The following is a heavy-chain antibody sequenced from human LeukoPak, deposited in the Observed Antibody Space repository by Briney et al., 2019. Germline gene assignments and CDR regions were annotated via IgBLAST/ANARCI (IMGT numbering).Heavy chain of an antibody. Sequence: GGSLRLSCAAPGFTFDDYAMHWVRQAPGKGLEWVSGISWNSGSIGYADSVKGRFTISRDNAKNSLYLQMNSLRAEDTALYYCAKDSNPRYSYQVDYWGQGTLVTVSS. CDR3: AKDSNPRYSYQVDY. D-gene: IGHD5-18*01. CDR2: ISWNSGSI. CDR1: GFTFDDYA. J-gene: IGHJ4*02. V-gene: IGHV3-9*01.